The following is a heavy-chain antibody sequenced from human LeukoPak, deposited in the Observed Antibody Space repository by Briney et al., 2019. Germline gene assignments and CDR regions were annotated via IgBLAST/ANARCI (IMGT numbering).Heavy chain of an antibody. CDR2: INTSGT. V-gene: IGHV4-61*02. D-gene: IGHD3-16*01. Sequence: SETLSLTCTVSGASITSGLYYWNWIRQPAGKGLEWIGRINTSGTNYNPSLKSRVTISVDSSRNQFSLKLSSVTAADTAVYFCARGHRPSGQSYGLTYYFDYWGQGTLVTVSS. CDR1: GASITSGLYY. J-gene: IGHJ4*02. CDR3: ARGHRPSGQSYGLTYYFDY.